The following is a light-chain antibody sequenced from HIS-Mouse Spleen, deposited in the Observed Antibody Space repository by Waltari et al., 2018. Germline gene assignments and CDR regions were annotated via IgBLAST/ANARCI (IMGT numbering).Light chain of an antibody. CDR2: EDS. V-gene: IGLV3-10*01. CDR1: ALPKKY. CDR3: QVWDSSSDHPV. Sequence: SYELTQPPSVSVSPGQTARITCPGDALPKKYAYWYQQKSGQAPVLVIYEDSKRPSGIPERFSGSNSGNTATLTISRVEAGDEADYYCQVWDSSSDHPVFGGGTKLTVL. J-gene: IGLJ2*01.